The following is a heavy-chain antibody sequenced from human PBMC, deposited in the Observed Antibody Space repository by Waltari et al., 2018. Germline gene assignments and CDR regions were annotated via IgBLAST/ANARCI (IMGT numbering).Heavy chain of an antibody. J-gene: IGHJ4*02. D-gene: IGHD2-8*01. Sequence: QVQLQESGPGLVKPSETLSLNCIVSGGSISDYPWSWIRQPPGKGLEWIGFFYDTGSANDNPSLRGRVAMSADTAKNQFSLRLSSVTAADTAVYYCARYQCTNGVCYYFDYWGQGTLVTVSS. CDR1: GGSISDYP. CDR2: FYDTGSA. CDR3: ARYQCTNGVCYYFDY. V-gene: IGHV4-59*08.